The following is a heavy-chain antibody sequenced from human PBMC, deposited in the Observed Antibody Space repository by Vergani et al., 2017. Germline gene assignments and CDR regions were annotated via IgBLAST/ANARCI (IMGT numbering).Heavy chain of an antibody. Sequence: VQLVQSGAEVKKPGASVKASCKALGYTFTSYYMHWVRQAPGQGLEWMEIINPSGGSTSYAQKFQGRVTMTRDTSTSTVYMELSSLRSEDTAVYYCARASRPSQRGVDYWGQGTLVTVSS. D-gene: IGHD2-2*01. V-gene: IGHV1-46*01. CDR3: ARASRPSQRGVDY. J-gene: IGHJ4*02. CDR2: INPSGGST. CDR1: GYTFTSYY.